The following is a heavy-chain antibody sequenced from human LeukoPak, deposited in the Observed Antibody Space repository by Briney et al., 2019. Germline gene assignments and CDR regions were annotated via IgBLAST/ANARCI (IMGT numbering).Heavy chain of an antibody. Sequence: SGTLSLTCAVSGGAISSANGWSWARQPPGKGREWIGEIFHSGNTNYNPSLKSRVTISVDKSKNQFSLKLTSVTAADTAVYYCARESCTSSSCYARYYYGMDVWGKGTTVTVSS. CDR2: IFHSGNT. CDR1: GGAISSANG. J-gene: IGHJ6*04. V-gene: IGHV4-4*02. CDR3: ARESCTSSSCYARYYYGMDV. D-gene: IGHD2-2*01.